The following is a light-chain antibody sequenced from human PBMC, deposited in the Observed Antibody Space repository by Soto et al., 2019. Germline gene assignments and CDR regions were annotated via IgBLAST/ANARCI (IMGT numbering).Light chain of an antibody. V-gene: IGKV1-39*01. CDR1: QSISSY. Sequence: DIQMTQSPSSLSASVGDRVTITCRASQSISSYLNWYQQKPGKAPKLLIYAASSLQSGVPSRFNGSGSGTDFTLTISSLQPEDFATYYCQQSYSTPPNTFGQGTQLEIK. CDR2: AAS. CDR3: QQSYSTPPNT. J-gene: IGKJ2*01.